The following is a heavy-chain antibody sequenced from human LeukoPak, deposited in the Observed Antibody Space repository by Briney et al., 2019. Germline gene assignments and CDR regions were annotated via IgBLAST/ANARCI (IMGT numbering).Heavy chain of an antibody. J-gene: IGHJ5*02. CDR3: ARGPYAYTSSATLGSYNWFDP. CDR2: IYPGDAHT. CDR1: GYRFPNYW. V-gene: IGHV5-51*01. D-gene: IGHD2-2*02. Sequence: GGSLHISFQGSGYRFPNYWIGWVRPIPGKGLEGMGIIYPGDAHTRHSPSLQENHPIPVDKSLSTAYLQWSSLQASDTTMYYCARGPYAYTSSATLGSYNWFDPWGQGSLVSVSS.